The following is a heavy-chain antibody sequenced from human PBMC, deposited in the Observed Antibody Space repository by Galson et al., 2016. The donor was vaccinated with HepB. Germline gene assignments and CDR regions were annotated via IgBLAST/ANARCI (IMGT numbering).Heavy chain of an antibody. CDR2: IKRNIDAGTI. V-gene: IGHV3-15*05. CDR1: GFTFSDAW. J-gene: IGHJ4*02. Sequence: GSLRLSCAASGFTFSDAWMTWVRQAPGNGLEWLGLIKRNIDAGTIEYPAPVKGRFTISRDDSKSTLYLQMNSLRIEDTGVYYCTTGAWTADHDGYWGQGVLVTVSS. CDR3: TTGAWTADHDGY. D-gene: IGHD3/OR15-3a*01.